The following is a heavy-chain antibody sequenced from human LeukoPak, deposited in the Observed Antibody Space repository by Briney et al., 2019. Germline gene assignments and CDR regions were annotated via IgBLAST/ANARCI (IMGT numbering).Heavy chain of an antibody. CDR2: ISHDGNSK. CDR3: ARASTWVPGEDRSGYYYPYAFDL. V-gene: IGHV3-30*03. J-gene: IGHJ3*01. D-gene: IGHD3-22*01. Sequence: QPGRSLRLSCAASGFTFSSYGMHWVRQAPGKGLERVAAISHDGNSKYYADSVKGRFTISRDNSKNTLYAQMNSLRADDTAVYYCARASTWVPGEDRSGYYYPYAFDLWGQGTMVTVSS. CDR1: GFTFSSYG.